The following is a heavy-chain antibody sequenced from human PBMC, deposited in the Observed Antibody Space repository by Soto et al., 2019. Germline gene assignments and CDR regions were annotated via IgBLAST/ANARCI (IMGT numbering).Heavy chain of an antibody. V-gene: IGHV3-21*01. CDR3: ARLIWFGELFPPPDAFDI. D-gene: IGHD3-10*01. CDR1: GFTFSSYS. J-gene: IGHJ3*02. CDR2: ISSSSSYI. Sequence: GGSLRLSCAASGFTFSSYSMNWVRQAPGKGLEWVSSISSSSSYIYYADSVKGRFTISRDNAKNSLYLQMNSLRAEDTAVYYCARLIWFGELFPPPDAFDIWGQGTMVTV.